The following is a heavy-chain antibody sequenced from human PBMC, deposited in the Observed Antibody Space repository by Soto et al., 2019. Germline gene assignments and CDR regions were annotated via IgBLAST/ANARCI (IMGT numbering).Heavy chain of an antibody. CDR3: ARSQAYYFFGMDC. Sequence: SETLSLTCAVSGGSISSGGYSWSWIRQPPGKGLEWIGYIYHSGSTYYNPSLKSRVTISVDRSKNQFSLKLSSVTDADTAVYYCARSQAYYFFGMDCWGQGTTVTVSS. J-gene: IGHJ6*02. CDR1: GGSISSGGYS. V-gene: IGHV4-30-2*01. CDR2: IYHSGST.